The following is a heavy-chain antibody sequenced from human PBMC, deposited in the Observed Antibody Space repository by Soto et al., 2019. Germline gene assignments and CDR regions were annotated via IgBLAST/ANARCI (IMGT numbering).Heavy chain of an antibody. Sequence: QVQLVQSGAEVKKPGASVKVSCKASGYTFTSYGISWVRQAPGQGLEWMGWISAYNGNTNYAQKLQGRVTMTTDTATSXXDXGXXSLRSDDTAVYYCARGLARVDTAMVTVSYYYGMDVWGQGTTVTVSS. D-gene: IGHD5-18*01. V-gene: IGHV1-18*01. J-gene: IGHJ6*02. CDR2: ISAYNGNT. CDR1: GYTFTSYG. CDR3: ARGLARVDTAMVTVSYYYGMDV.